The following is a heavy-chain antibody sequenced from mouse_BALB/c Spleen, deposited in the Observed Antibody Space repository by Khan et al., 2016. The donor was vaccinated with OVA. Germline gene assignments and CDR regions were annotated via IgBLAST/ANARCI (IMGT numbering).Heavy chain of an antibody. CDR1: GYTFTTYW. V-gene: IGHV1-7*01. CDR3: ARASGYGNVYYAMDY. D-gene: IGHD2-1*01. Sequence: QVQLKQSGAELAKPGASVKMSCKASGYTFTTYWIHWVNQRPGQGLQWIGYINPSPGYTDSNQTFKDKATLTAAKSSSTAYMQLSSPTSEDSAVDDCARASGYGNVYYAMDYWGQGTSVTVSS. J-gene: IGHJ4*01. CDR2: INPSPGYT.